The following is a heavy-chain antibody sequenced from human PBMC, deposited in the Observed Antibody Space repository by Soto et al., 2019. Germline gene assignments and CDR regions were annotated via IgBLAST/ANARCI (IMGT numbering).Heavy chain of an antibody. V-gene: IGHV1-69*13. CDR2: IIPIFGTA. CDR3: ASPVDTAMEIFRL. J-gene: IGHJ4*02. D-gene: IGHD5-18*01. Sequence: SGKVSCKASGGTFSSYAISWVRQAPGQGLEWMGGIIPIFGTANYAQKFQGRVTITADESTSTAYMELSSLRSEDTAVYYCASPVDTAMEIFRLWGQGTLVPVSS. CDR1: GGTFSSYA.